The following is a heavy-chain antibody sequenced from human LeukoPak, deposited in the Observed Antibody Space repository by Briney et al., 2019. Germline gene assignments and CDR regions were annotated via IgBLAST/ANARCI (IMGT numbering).Heavy chain of an antibody. CDR3: ATYTRGSGSEDY. V-gene: IGHV3-23*01. CDR1: GFTFSSYA. D-gene: IGHD3-10*01. CDR2: ISGSGGST. J-gene: IGHJ4*02. Sequence: PGGSLRLSCAASGFTFSSYAMSWVRQAPGKGLEWVSAISGSGGSTYYADSVKGRFTISRDNSKNTLYLQMNSLRAEDTAVYYCATYTRGSGSEDYWGQGTLVTVSS.